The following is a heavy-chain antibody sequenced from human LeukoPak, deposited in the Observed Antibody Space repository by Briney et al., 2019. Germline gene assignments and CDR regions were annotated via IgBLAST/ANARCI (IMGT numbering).Heavy chain of an antibody. J-gene: IGHJ6*02. D-gene: IGHD6-13*01. CDR3: ARVRGIAAAGTTRYYYGMDV. CDR1: GYTFTSYA. CDR2: INAGNGNT. Sequence: GASVKVSCKASGYTFTSYAMHWVRQAPGQGLEWMGWINAGNGNTKYSQKFQGRVTITRDTSASTAYMELSSLRSEDTAVYYCARVRGIAAAGTTRYYYGMDVWGQGTTVTVSS. V-gene: IGHV1-3*01.